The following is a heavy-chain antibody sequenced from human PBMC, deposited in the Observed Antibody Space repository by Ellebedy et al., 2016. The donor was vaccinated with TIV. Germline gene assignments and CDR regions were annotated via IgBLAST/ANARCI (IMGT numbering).Heavy chain of an antibody. V-gene: IGHV4-31*03. D-gene: IGHD4-17*01. CDR3: ARDFHDYGIEPFDV. J-gene: IGHJ3*01. CDR1: GDSISDGGYY. Sequence: SETLSLTCSVSGDSISDGGYYWGWIRQPPGKALEWIGHIYYSGSTYYNPSLESRVDLSLDTSKNQFSLRLTSVTAADTAIYYCARDFHDYGIEPFDVWGQGIMVTVSS. CDR2: IYYSGST.